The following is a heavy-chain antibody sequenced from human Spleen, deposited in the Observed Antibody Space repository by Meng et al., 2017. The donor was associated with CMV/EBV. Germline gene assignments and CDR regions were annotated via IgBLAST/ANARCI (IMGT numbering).Heavy chain of an antibody. J-gene: IGHJ6*02. Sequence: GESLKISCKGSGYRFTSYWIAWVRQMPGKGLEWMGIVWPGDSDSRYSPSFQGQVTISADKSISTAYLQWSSLKASDTAMYYCARRGYSGYDYPRITADRYYGMDVWGQGTTVTVSS. V-gene: IGHV5-51*01. CDR3: ARRGYSGYDYPRITADRYYGMDV. CDR1: GYRFTSYW. CDR2: VWPGDSDS. D-gene: IGHD5-12*01.